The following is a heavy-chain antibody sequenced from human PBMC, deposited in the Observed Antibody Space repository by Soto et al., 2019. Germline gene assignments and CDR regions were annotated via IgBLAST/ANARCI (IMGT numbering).Heavy chain of an antibody. J-gene: IGHJ6*03. CDR1: GDSVRNQY. Sequence: SETLSLTCTVSGDSVRNQYWSWIRRPPGRGLEWIGYIYRSGSTKYNPSLKSRLTISVDTSKNQFSLKLSSVTAVDTAVYYCARTLDYGHMDVWGKGTTVTV. CDR3: ARTLDYGHMDV. CDR2: IYRSGST. V-gene: IGHV4-4*09. D-gene: IGHD3-16*01.